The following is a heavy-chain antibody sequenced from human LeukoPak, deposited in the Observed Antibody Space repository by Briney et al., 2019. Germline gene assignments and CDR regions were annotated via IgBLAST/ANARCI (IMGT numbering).Heavy chain of an antibody. Sequence: SETLSLTCAVYGGSFSGYYWSWIRQPPGKGLEWIGEINHSGSTNYNPSLKSRVTISVDTSKNQFSLKLSSVTAADTAVYSCATGSRHTLRYFDWLVRYYFDYWGQGTLVTVSS. CDR1: GGSFSGYY. D-gene: IGHD3-9*01. CDR2: INHSGST. CDR3: ATGSRHTLRYFDWLVRYYFDY. J-gene: IGHJ4*02. V-gene: IGHV4-34*01.